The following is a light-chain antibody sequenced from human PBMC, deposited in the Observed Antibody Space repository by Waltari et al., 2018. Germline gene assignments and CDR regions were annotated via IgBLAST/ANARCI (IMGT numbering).Light chain of an antibody. J-gene: IGKJ4*01. CDR3: QQSYSTPLT. CDR2: AAS. V-gene: IGKV1-39*01. CDR1: QSISSY. Sequence: DIQMTQSPSSLSASVGDRVTITCRASQSISSYLNWYKQKPGKAPKLLIYAASSLQGGVPSRFSGSVSGTDFTLTISSLQPEDFATYYCQQSYSTPLTFGGGTKVEIK.